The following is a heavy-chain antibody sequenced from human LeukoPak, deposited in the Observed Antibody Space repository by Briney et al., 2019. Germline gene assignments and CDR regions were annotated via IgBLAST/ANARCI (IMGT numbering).Heavy chain of an antibody. CDR1: GYTFTGYY. CDR3: ARDSDILTGYNYFDY. V-gene: IGHV1-2*02. D-gene: IGHD3-9*01. Sequence: GASVKVSCKASGYTFTGYYMHWVRQAPGQGLEWMGWINPNSGGTNYAQKFQGRVTMTRDTSISTAYMELSRLRSDDTAVYYCARDSDILTGYNYFDYWGQGTLVTVSS. J-gene: IGHJ4*02. CDR2: INPNSGGT.